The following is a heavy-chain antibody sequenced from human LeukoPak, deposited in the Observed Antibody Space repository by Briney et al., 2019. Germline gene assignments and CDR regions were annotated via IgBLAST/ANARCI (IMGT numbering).Heavy chain of an antibody. J-gene: IGHJ4*02. V-gene: IGHV1-24*01. D-gene: IGHD6-13*01. CDR1: GYTLTELS. CDR3: ATDRMAAAGNFDY. CDR2: FYPEDGET. Sequence: ASVKVSCKVSGYTLTELSMHWVRQAPGKGLGWMGGFYPEDGETIYAQKFQGRVTMTEDTSTDTAYMELSSLRSEDTAVYYCATDRMAAAGNFDYWGQGTLVTVSS.